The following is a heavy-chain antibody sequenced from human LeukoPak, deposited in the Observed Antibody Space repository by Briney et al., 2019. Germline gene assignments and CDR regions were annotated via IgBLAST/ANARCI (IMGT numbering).Heavy chain of an antibody. CDR3: ARGRDYDFWSARNHGAFDI. Sequence: ASVKVSCKASGYTFTSYGISWVRQAPGQGLEWMGWISAYNGNTNYAQKLQGRVTMTTDTSTSTAYMELRSLRSDDTAVYYCARGRDYDFWSARNHGAFDIWGQGTKVTVSS. V-gene: IGHV1-18*01. J-gene: IGHJ3*02. CDR2: ISAYNGNT. D-gene: IGHD3-3*01. CDR1: GYTFTSYG.